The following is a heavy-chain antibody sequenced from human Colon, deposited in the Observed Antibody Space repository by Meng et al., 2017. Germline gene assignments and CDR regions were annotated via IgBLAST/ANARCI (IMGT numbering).Heavy chain of an antibody. CDR1: GYTFTNYG. CDR2: INTNTGDP. V-gene: IGHV7-4-1*02. Sequence: ASVKVSCKGSGYTFTNYGMNWLRQAPGQGLEWMGWINTNTGDPTDAQAFTGRFVFFLDTSVNTAYLQISSLKAEDTAIYYCAREPRRFDHWGQGTLVTVSS. J-gene: IGHJ4*02. CDR3: AREPRRFDH.